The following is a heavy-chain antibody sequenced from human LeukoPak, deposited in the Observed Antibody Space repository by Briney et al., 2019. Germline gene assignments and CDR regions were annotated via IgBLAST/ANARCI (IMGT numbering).Heavy chain of an antibody. CDR1: GYTFISYG. V-gene: IGHV1-18*01. Sequence: ASVKVSCKASGYTFISYGISWVRQAPGQGLEWMGWISAYNGNTNYAQKLQGRVTMTTDTSTSTAYMELRSLRSDDTAVYYCAKYYYGSGSHYNGMDVWGQGTTVTVSS. CDR3: AKYYYGSGSHYNGMDV. CDR2: ISAYNGNT. J-gene: IGHJ6*02. D-gene: IGHD3-10*01.